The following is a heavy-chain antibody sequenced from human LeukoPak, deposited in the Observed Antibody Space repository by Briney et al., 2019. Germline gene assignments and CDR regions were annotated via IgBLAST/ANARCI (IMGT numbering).Heavy chain of an antibody. CDR3: TTLGGFDY. D-gene: IGHD3-16*01. CDR2: TKSKSEGGTT. J-gene: IGHJ4*02. V-gene: IGHV3-15*01. CDR1: GFTFSNAW. Sequence: PGGSLRLSCAASGFTFSNAWMSWVRQAPGKGLEWVGRTKSKSEGGTTDYAAPVKGRFSISRDDSKNALSLQMNGLKTEDTAVYYCTTLGGFDYWGQGTLVTVSS.